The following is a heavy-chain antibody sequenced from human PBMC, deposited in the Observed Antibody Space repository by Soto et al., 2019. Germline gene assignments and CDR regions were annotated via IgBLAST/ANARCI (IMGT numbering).Heavy chain of an antibody. J-gene: IGHJ4*02. D-gene: IGHD1-26*01. CDR2: MNPDSANT. V-gene: IGHV1-8*01. Sequence: QVHLVQSGAEVKQPGASVKVSCRTSGYTFTNYDITWVRQATGQGLEWMGWMNPDSANTGYAEKFQGRVTMTRDITMSTDDMELNSLTSEYTALYYCGRALRNQLLSDYWGQGSLVIVSS. CDR1: GYTFTNYD. CDR3: GRALRNQLLSDY.